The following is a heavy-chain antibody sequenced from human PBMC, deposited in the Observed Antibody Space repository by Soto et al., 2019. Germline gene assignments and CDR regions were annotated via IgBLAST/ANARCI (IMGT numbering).Heavy chain of an antibody. J-gene: IGHJ4*02. CDR3: AKDRGSTWLYYFDF. CDR1: GFTFSSYA. CDR2: ISYDGSNK. Sequence: VQLLESGGGLVQPGGSLRLSCAASGFTFSSYAMSWVRQAPGKGLEWVAVISYDGSNKYYADSVKGRFTISRHNSKNTLYLQMNSLRAEDTALYYCAKDRGSTWLYYFDFWGQGTLVTVSS. D-gene: IGHD6-13*01. V-gene: IGHV3-30*18.